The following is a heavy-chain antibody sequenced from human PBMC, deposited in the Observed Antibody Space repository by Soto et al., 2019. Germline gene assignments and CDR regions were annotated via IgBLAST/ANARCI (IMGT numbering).Heavy chain of an antibody. CDR3: GRETSVYAPALGY. CDR1: GYTFTDFY. J-gene: IGHJ4*02. D-gene: IGHD5-12*01. V-gene: IGHV1-46*03. CDR2: ISPSTDTT. Sequence: QVHLVQSGAEVKTPGASVKVSCKASGYTFTDFYIHWVRQAPGQGLEWMGIISPSTDTTSYAEKFQARIDMARDTSTRTASLEMSGLRSDGTAVYYCGRETSVYAPALGYWRQGTLVSVPS.